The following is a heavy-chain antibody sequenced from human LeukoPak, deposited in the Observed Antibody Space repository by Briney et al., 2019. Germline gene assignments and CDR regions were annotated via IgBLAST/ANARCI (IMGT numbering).Heavy chain of an antibody. CDR1: GGSISSGDYY. J-gene: IGHJ5*02. CDR3: ARASTVLNWFDP. D-gene: IGHD4-11*01. CDR2: IYYSGST. Sequence: SETLSLTCTVSGGSISSGDYYWSWIRQPPGKGLEWIGYIYYSGSTYYNPSLKSRVTISVDTSKNQFSLKLSSVTAADTAVYYCARASTVLNWFDPWGQGTLVTVSS. V-gene: IGHV4-30-4*08.